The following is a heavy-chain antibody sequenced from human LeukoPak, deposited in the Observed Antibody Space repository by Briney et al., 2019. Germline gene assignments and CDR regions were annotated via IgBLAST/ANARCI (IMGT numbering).Heavy chain of an antibody. D-gene: IGHD2-2*01. CDR3: ARRYCSSTSCYEYFDY. CDR1: GYSFTSYW. V-gene: IGHV5-51*01. Sequence: GESLKISCKGSGYSFTSYWIGWVRQMPGKGLXXXXITYPGDSDTRYSPSFQGQVTISADKSISTAYLQWSSLKASDTAMYYCARRYCSSTSCYEYFDYWGQGTLVTVSS. CDR2: TYPGDSDT. J-gene: IGHJ4*02.